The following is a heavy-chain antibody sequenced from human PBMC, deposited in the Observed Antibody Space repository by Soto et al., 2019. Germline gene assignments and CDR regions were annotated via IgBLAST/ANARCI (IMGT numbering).Heavy chain of an antibody. D-gene: IGHD3-3*01. Sequence: GGSLRLSCAASGFSFSSYAMSWVRQAPGKGLEWVSAISGSGGSTYYADSVKGRFTISRDNSKNTLYLQMNSLRAEDTAVYYCVIYDPGFYYYYGMDVRGQGTTVTVSS. CDR1: GFSFSSYA. V-gene: IGHV3-23*01. CDR2: ISGSGGST. CDR3: VIYDPGFYYYYGMDV. J-gene: IGHJ6*02.